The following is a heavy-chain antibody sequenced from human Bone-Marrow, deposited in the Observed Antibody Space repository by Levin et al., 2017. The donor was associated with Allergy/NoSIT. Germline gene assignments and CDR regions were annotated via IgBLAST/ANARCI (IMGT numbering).Heavy chain of an antibody. CDR1: DDSISSSNW. J-gene: IGHJ5*02. CDR3: ARRNVLAPGEDWFDP. D-gene: IGHD7-27*01. V-gene: IGHV4-4*02. Sequence: PSETLSLTCGVSDDSISSSNWWTWVRQPPGKGLEWIGEIYHSGSTNYNPSLKSRVTISVEKSKNQFSLKLGSVTAADTAVYYCARRNVLAPGEDWFDPWGQGTLVTVSS. CDR2: IYHSGST.